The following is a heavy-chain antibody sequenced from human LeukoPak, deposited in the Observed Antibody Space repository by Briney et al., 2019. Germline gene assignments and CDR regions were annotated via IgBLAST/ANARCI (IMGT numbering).Heavy chain of an antibody. CDR1: GGSISSYY. D-gene: IGHD3-10*01. Sequence: SETLSLTCTVSGGSISSYYWSWIRQPAGKGLEWIGRIYTSGSTNYNPSLKSRVTMSVDTSKNQFSLKLSSVTAADTAVYYRARDLQNYYGSELVRFDPWGQGTLVTVSS. V-gene: IGHV4-4*07. CDR3: ARDLQNYYGSELVRFDP. CDR2: IYTSGST. J-gene: IGHJ5*02.